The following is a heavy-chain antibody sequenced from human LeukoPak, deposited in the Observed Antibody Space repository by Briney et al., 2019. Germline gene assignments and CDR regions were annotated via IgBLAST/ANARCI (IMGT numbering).Heavy chain of an antibody. CDR3: ARGRGRSRYYYYYMDV. CDR2: IYTSGST. D-gene: IGHD4-17*01. Sequence: SETLSLTCTVSGGSISSYYWSWIRQPAGKGLEWIGRIYTSGSTNYNPSLKSRVTMSVDTSKNQFSLKLSSVTAADTAVYYCARGRGRSRYYYYYMDVWGKGTTVTVSS. V-gene: IGHV4-4*07. J-gene: IGHJ6*03. CDR1: GGSISSYY.